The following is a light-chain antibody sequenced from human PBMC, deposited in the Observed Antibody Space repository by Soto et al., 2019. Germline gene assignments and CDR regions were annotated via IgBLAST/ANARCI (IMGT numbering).Light chain of an antibody. CDR3: SLYTSNGSLI. J-gene: IGLJ1*01. Sequence: QSALTQPASVSGSPGQSITISCTGTSSDVGSHNFVSWYQQRPGKAPKLMIFEVTKRPSGVSSRFSASKSGNTASLTISRLQAEDETDYFCSLYTSNGSLIFGPGTKVTVL. CDR1: SSDVGSHNF. V-gene: IGLV2-14*02. CDR2: EVT.